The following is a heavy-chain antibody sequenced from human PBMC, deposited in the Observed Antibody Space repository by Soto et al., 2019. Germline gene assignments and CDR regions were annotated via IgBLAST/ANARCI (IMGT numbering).Heavy chain of an antibody. CDR1: GYTFTSYY. V-gene: IGHV1-46*01. Sequence: ASVKVSCKASGYTFTSYYMHWVRQAPGQGLEWMGIINPSGGSTSYAQKLQGRVTMTTDTSTSTAYMELRSLRSDDTAVYYCARDLPDHDSGFDPWGQGTLVTVSS. J-gene: IGHJ5*02. D-gene: IGHD3-16*01. CDR2: INPSGGST. CDR3: ARDLPDHDSGFDP.